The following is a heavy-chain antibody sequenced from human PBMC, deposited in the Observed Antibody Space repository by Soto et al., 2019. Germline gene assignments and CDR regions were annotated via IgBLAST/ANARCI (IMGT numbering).Heavy chain of an antibody. Sequence: TSETLSLTCTVSGGSISSYYWSWIRQPPGKGLEWIGYIYYSGSTNYNPSHKSRVTISVDTSKNQFSLKLSSVTAADTAVYYCAISPGSYSGYDYYYYYYMDVWGKGTTVTVSS. D-gene: IGHD5-12*01. J-gene: IGHJ6*03. CDR2: IYYSGST. V-gene: IGHV4-59*01. CDR1: GGSISSYY. CDR3: AISPGSYSGYDYYYYYYMDV.